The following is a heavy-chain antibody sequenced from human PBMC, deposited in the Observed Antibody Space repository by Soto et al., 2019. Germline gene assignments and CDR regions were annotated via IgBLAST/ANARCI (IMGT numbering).Heavy chain of an antibody. Sequence: TGGSLRFSCAASGFTFSSSWVSWVRQAPGKGLEWVANIKQDRSEKYYGGSVKGRFTISRDNAKNSLYLQMKSRRAEDTAVYYCARTAGRSRSGYYDSSGHRYYGMDVWGQGTTVTVSS. CDR3: ARTAGRSRSGYYDSSGHRYYGMDV. V-gene: IGHV3-7*03. CDR2: IKQDRSEK. D-gene: IGHD3-22*01. CDR1: GFTFSSSW. J-gene: IGHJ6*02.